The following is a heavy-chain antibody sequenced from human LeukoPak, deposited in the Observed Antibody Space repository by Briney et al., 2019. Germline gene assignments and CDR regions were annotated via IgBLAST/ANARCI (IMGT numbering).Heavy chain of an antibody. CDR1: GFTFSSYG. V-gene: IGHV3-30*02. D-gene: IGHD4-17*01. CDR3: ASEGDYEPYDAFDI. J-gene: IGHJ3*02. CDR2: IRYDGSNK. Sequence: GGSLRLSCAASGFTFSSYGMHWVRQAPGKGLEWVAFIRYDGSNKYYADSVRCRFTISRDNSKNTLYLQMNSLRAEDTAVYYCASEGDYEPYDAFDIWGKGTMVTVSS.